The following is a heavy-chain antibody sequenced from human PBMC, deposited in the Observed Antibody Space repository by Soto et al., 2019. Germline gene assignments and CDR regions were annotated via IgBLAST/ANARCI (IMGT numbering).Heavy chain of an antibody. CDR3: ARVTPGYNLYYFSGLDF. CDR2: ISYVGSNT. CDR1: GFTFDTYG. D-gene: IGHD5-18*01. Sequence: SLRLTCVASGFTFDTYGIHWVRQAPGKGMPWVALISYVGSNTYYADYVRGRFTISRDNSKNTLYLQMNTLRPEDTGLYYCARVTPGYNLYYFSGLDFWGQGTSVTVSS. V-gene: IGHV3-30-3*01. J-gene: IGHJ6*02.